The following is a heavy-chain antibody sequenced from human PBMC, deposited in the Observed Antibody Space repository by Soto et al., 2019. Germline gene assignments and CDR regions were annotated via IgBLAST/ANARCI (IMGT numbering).Heavy chain of an antibody. CDR3: ARAPVGLDTISYFDY. J-gene: IGHJ4*02. D-gene: IGHD3-3*01. CDR2: IYNGGST. Sequence: SYIPSLLCTLLRDSVRSVGFHSAWIRRPPGKGLEWIGYIYNGGSTYYRPSLESRMHMSLDATRNHYSLRLTSVTAADTAVYFCARAPVGLDTISYFDYWGQGKLVTVSS. CDR1: RDSVRSVGFH. V-gene: IGHV4-30-4*01.